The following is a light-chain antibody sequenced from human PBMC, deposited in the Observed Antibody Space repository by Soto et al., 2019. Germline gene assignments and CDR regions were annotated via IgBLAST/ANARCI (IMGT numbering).Light chain of an antibody. CDR3: QQYYSYPRT. CDR2: AAS. CDR1: QSISSW. V-gene: IGKV1-5*01. Sequence: DIQLTQSPGTLSASVGERATITCRASQSISSWLAWYQQQPRKAPKRLIYAASTLQSGVTSRFSGSGSGTDFTLTISCLQSEDVATEYCQQYYSYPRTFGQGTKVDIK. J-gene: IGKJ1*01.